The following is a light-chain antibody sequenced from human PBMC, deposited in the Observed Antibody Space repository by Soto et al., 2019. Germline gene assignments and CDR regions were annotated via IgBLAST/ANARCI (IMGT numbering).Light chain of an antibody. V-gene: IGKV3-11*01. CDR1: QSVSSY. CDR3: QQRFNWPRFT. Sequence: EIVLTQSPATLSLSPGERATLSCRASQSVSSYLAWYQQKPGQAPRLLIYDASNRATGIPARFSGGGSGTDFALTISSLESEGFAVYYCQQRFNWPRFTFGQGTKLEIK. J-gene: IGKJ2*01. CDR2: DAS.